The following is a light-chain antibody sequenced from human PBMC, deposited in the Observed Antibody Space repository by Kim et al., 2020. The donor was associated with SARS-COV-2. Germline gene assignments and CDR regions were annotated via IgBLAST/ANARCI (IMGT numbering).Light chain of an antibody. J-gene: IGLJ2*01. CDR2: INN. CDR1: SSNIGSNT. CDR3: GAWDDSMSAVI. Sequence: QAVVTQPPSASGTPGQSVTISCSGRSSNIGSNTVNWYQQLPGTAPKLLIYINNQRPSGVPDRFSGSKSGTSASLAISGLQSEDEANYYCGAWDDSMSAVILGGGTQLTVL. V-gene: IGLV1-44*01.